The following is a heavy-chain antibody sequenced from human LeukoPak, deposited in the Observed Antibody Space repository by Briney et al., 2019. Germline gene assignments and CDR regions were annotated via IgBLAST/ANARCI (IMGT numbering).Heavy chain of an antibody. CDR2: IYTSGST. V-gene: IGHV4-4*07. CDR3: ARARRPYGSGMLYYYMDV. CDR1: GGSISSYY. J-gene: IGHJ6*03. Sequence: SETRSLTCTVSGGSISSYYWSWIRQPAGKGLEWIGRIYTSGSTNYNPSLKSRVTMSVDTSKNQFSLKLSSVTAADTAVYYCARARRPYGSGMLYYYMDVWGKGTTVTISS. D-gene: IGHD3-10*01.